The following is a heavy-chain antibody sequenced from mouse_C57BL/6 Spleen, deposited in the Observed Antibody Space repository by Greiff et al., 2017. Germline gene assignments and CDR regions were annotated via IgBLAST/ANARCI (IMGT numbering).Heavy chain of an antibody. Sequence: VQLQQSDAVLVKPGASVKISCKVSGYTFTDHTIYWMKQRPEKGLEWIGHIYPSDGSKKNNEKFKGKATLTADKSSSTTYMQLNSLTSEDSAVLFYARRIDCYDFDYGGQGTALTVSS. CDR3: ARRIDCYDFDY. D-gene: IGHD1-1*01. CDR2: IYPSDGSK. J-gene: IGHJ2*01. CDR1: GYTFTDHT. V-gene: IGHV1-78*01.